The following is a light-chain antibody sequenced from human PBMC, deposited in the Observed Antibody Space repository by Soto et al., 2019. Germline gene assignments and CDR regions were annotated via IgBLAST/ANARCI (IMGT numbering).Light chain of an antibody. J-gene: IGKJ5*01. Sequence: EIVMTQSPGTLSVSPGERATLSCGASQSIDNSLAWYQQKPGQAPRLLLYGESTRATGVPARFSGSGSGTEFTLTISSLQSEDFAVYYCQQYKIWPPITFGQGTRLEI. V-gene: IGKV3-15*01. CDR3: QQYKIWPPIT. CDR2: GES. CDR1: QSIDNS.